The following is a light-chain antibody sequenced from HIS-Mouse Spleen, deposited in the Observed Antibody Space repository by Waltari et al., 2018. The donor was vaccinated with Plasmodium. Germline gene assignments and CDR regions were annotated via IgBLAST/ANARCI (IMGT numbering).Light chain of an antibody. J-gene: IGLJ2*01. V-gene: IGLV3-1*01. Sequence: SYELTQPPSVSVSPGPPASIPCSGDQLGDNYAYWYQQKPGPSPVLVIYQDSKRPSGIPERFSGSNSGNTATLTISGTQAMDEADYYCQAWDSSTVVFGGGTKLTVL. CDR2: QDS. CDR1: QLGDNY. CDR3: QAWDSSTVV.